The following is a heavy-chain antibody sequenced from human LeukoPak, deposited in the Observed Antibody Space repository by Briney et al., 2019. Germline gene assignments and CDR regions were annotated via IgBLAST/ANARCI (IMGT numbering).Heavy chain of an antibody. Sequence: ASVKVSCKASVYTFTSYDINWVRQATGQGLEWMGWMNPNSGNTGYAQKFQGRVTMTRNTSISTAYMELSSLRSEDTAVYYCLVGATSIDAFDIWGQGTMVTVSS. J-gene: IGHJ3*02. V-gene: IGHV1-8*01. CDR3: LVGATSIDAFDI. D-gene: IGHD1-26*01. CDR1: VYTFTSYD. CDR2: MNPNSGNT.